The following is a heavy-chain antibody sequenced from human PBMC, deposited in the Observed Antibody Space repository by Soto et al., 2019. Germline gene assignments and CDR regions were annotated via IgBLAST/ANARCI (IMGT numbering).Heavy chain of an antibody. CDR1: GFTFSSYG. V-gene: IGHV3-23*01. CDR2: ISGSGGST. D-gene: IGHD6-13*01. J-gene: IGHJ2*01. CDR3: AKEVSSSSWYWYFDL. Sequence: ESGGGVVQPGRSLRLSCAASGFTFSSYGMHWVRQAPGKGLEWVSAISGSGGSTYYADSVKGRFTISRDNSKNTLYLQMNSLRAEDTAVCYCAKEVSSSSWYWYFDLWGRGTLVTVSS.